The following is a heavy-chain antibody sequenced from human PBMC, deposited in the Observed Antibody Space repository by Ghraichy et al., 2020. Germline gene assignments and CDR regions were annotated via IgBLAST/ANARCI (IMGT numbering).Heavy chain of an antibody. CDR1: GFTFSSYG. Sequence: GGSRRLSCAASGFTFSSYGMNWVRQAPGKGLEWVSSISSSSTYIFYADSLKGRFTISRDNAKDSLYLQMNNLRAEDTAVYYCARAAGEMATTRYFDYWGQGTLVTVSS. J-gene: IGHJ4*02. CDR2: ISSSSTYI. CDR3: ARAAGEMATTRYFDY. D-gene: IGHD5-24*01. V-gene: IGHV3-21*01.